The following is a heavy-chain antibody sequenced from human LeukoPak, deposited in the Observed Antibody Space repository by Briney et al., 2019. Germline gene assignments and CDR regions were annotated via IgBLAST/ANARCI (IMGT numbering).Heavy chain of an antibody. CDR2: ISSNGGST. V-gene: IGHV3-64D*06. CDR3: VKDFGGYCSSTSCYWHDAFDI. D-gene: IGHD2-2*01. J-gene: IGHJ3*02. Sequence: AGGSLRLSCSASGFTFSSYAMHWVSQAPGKGLEYVSAISSNGGSTYYADSVKGRFTISRDNSKNTLYLQMSGLRAEDTAVYYCVKDFGGYCSSTSCYWHDAFDIWGQGTMVTVSS. CDR1: GFTFSSYA.